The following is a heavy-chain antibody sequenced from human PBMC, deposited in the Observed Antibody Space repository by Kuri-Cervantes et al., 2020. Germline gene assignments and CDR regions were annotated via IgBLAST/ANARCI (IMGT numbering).Heavy chain of an antibody. J-gene: IGHJ4*02. CDR1: GFTFSGSA. V-gene: IGHV3-30-3*01. CDR2: ISYDGSNK. D-gene: IGHD1-1*01. CDR3: ARERATVQLEV. Sequence: LSLTCAASGFTFSGSAMHWVRQAPGKGLEWVAVISYDGSNKYYADSVKGRFTISKDNSKNTLYLQMNSLRAEDTAVYYCARERATVQLEVWGQGTLVTVSS.